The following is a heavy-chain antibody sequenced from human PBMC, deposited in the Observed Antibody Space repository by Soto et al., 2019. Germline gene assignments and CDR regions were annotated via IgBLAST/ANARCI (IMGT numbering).Heavy chain of an antibody. CDR3: ARHYDTSGGDLAYSGRDV. CDR1: GLTVSTNY. Sequence: EVQLVESGGGLVQPGGSLRISCAASGLTVSTNYMSSVRQAPGKWLEWVSIIYYGGTTYYADSVKGRFTISRADSKTTLYLQMHSLIAEDTAVYYCARHYDTSGGDLAYSGRDVCGQCTTVTVSS. V-gene: IGHV3-66*04. D-gene: IGHD3-9*01. J-gene: IGHJ6*02. CDR2: IYYGGTT.